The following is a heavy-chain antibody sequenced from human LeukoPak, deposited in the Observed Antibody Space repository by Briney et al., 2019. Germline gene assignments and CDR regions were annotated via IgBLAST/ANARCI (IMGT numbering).Heavy chain of an antibody. J-gene: IGHJ4*02. Sequence: PGGSLRLSCTASGLTFSSYVMSWVRQAPGKGLEWVSTISGTGGSTFYADSVRGRFTISRDNSRSTLYLQMNSPRAEDTATYYCSPPRGDSSGYYYVYWGQGTLVTVSS. V-gene: IGHV3-23*01. CDR2: ISGTGGST. D-gene: IGHD3-22*01. CDR1: GLTFSSYV. CDR3: SPPRGDSSGYYYVY.